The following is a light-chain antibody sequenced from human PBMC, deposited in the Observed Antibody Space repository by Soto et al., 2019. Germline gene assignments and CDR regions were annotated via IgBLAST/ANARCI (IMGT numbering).Light chain of an antibody. CDR1: SSDVGGYNY. J-gene: IGLJ3*02. CDR2: EVS. CDR3: SSYTSSSTWV. V-gene: IGLV2-14*01. Sequence: QSALTQPASVSESPGQSITISCTGTSSDVGGYNYVSWYQQHPGKAPKLMIYEVSNRPSGVSNRFSGSKSGNTASLTISGLQAEDEAEYYCSSYTSSSTWVFGGGTKLTVL.